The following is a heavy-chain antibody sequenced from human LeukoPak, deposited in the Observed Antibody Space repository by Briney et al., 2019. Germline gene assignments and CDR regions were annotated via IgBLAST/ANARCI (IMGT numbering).Heavy chain of an antibody. CDR1: GGSFSGYY. J-gene: IGHJ4*02. D-gene: IGHD2-21*01. V-gene: IGHV4-34*01. CDR2: INHSGST. CDR3: ARVRSGGDNED. Sequence: SETLSLTCAVYGGSFSGYYWSWIRQPPGKGLEWIGEINHSGSTNYNPSLKSRVTISVDTSKNQFSLKLSSVTAADTAVYYCARVRSGGDNEDWGQGTLVTVSS.